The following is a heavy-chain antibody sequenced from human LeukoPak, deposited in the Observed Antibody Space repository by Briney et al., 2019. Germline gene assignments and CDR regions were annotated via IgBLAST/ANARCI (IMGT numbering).Heavy chain of an antibody. CDR2: MNTNSGNT. V-gene: IGHV1-8*01. D-gene: IGHD6-13*01. CDR1: GYTFTSYD. J-gene: IGHJ4*02. CDR3: ARWMTGYSSSLDY. Sequence: ASVKVSCTASGYTFTSYDINWVRQATGQGLEWMGWMNTNSGNTGYAQKFQGRVTMTRNTSISTAYMELSSLRSEDTAVYYCARWMTGYSSSLDYWGQGTLVTVSS.